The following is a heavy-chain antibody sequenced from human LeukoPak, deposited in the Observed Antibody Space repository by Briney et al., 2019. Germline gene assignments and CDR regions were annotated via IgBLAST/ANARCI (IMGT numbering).Heavy chain of an antibody. Sequence: GGSLRLSCAASGFTFSDYYMSWICQAPGKGLEWVSYISSSGSTIYYADSVKGRFTISRDNAKNSLYLQMNSLRAEDTAVYYCARDSQYCSGGSCYSFDPWGQGTLVTVSS. V-gene: IGHV3-11*01. CDR2: ISSSGSTI. CDR3: ARDSQYCSGGSCYSFDP. J-gene: IGHJ5*02. CDR1: GFTFSDYY. D-gene: IGHD2-15*01.